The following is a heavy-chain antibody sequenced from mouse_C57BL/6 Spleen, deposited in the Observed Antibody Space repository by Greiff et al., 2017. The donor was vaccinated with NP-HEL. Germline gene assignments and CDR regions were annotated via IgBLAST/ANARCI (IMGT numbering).Heavy chain of an antibody. V-gene: IGHV3-6*01. CDR1: GYSITSGYY. J-gene: IGHJ2*01. Sequence: EVKLQESGPGLVKPSQSLSLTCSVTGYSITSGYYWNWIRQFPGNKLEWMGYISYDGSNNYNPSLKNRISITRDTSKNQFFLKLNSVTTEDTATYYCARGGYDGYYLGYWGQGTTLTVSS. CDR2: ISYDGSN. CDR3: ARGGYDGYYLGY. D-gene: IGHD2-3*01.